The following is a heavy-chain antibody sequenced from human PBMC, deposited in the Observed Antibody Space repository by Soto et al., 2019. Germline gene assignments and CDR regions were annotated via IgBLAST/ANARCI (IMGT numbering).Heavy chain of an antibody. CDR2: INPNSGGT. J-gene: IGHJ4*02. D-gene: IGHD3-10*01. V-gene: IGHV1-2*02. CDR3: ARGGFGDDPS. CDR1: GYPFTGYY. Sequence: QVQLVQSGAEVKKPGASVKVSCKASGYPFTGYYMHWVRQAPGQGLEWMGGINPNSGGTNYAQKFKGRVTMTRDTPIRQAYMGRSRLRSDDTAVYYGARGGFGDDPSWGQGTLVTVSS.